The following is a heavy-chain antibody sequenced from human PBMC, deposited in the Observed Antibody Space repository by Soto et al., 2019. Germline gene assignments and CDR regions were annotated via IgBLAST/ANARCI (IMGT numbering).Heavy chain of an antibody. J-gene: IGHJ4*02. Sequence: SGPTLVNPTQTLTLTCSFSGFSLTSTGVGVGWFRQPPGKALEWLGLTYWKDDDRYRSSLRSRLTITKDTSKNQVVLTMTNMDPEDTATYYCAHRPGGSGWRYYFDYWGQGTLVTVSS. CDR2: TYWKDDD. V-gene: IGHV2-5*01. CDR3: AHRPGGSGWRYYFDY. D-gene: IGHD6-19*01. CDR1: GFSLTSTGVG.